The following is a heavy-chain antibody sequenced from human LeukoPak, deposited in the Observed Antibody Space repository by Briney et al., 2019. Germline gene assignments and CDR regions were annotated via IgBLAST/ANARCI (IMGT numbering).Heavy chain of an antibody. CDR1: GFTVTSNY. CDR3: ASKLTSGY. CDR2: IYSGGTT. D-gene: IGHD4-17*01. V-gene: IGHV3-66*01. J-gene: IGHJ4*02. Sequence: GGSLRLSCVVSGFTVTSNYMSWVRQAPGKGLEWVSVIYSGGTTNYADSVKDRFTVYRDNSKNTLYLQMNSLGAEDKAVYYCASKLTSGYWGQGGMVTVSS.